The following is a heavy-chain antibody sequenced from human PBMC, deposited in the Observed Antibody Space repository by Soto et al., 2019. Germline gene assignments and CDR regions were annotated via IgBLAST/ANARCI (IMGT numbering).Heavy chain of an antibody. J-gene: IGHJ4*02. D-gene: IGHD1-20*01. Sequence: GGSLRLSCAASGFTFSNYAMHWVRQAPGKGLEWVALTSHDGSHEYYADSVNGRFTISRDNSNNTLYLQMTSLRAEDTALYYCARTRYNWKNSDYWGQGTLVTVSS. CDR3: ARTRYNWKNSDY. CDR2: TSHDGSHE. CDR1: GFTFSNYA. V-gene: IGHV3-30-3*01.